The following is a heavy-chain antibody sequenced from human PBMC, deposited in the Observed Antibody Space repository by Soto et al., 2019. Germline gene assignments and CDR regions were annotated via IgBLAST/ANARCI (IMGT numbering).Heavy chain of an antibody. Sequence: EEQLVESGGGLVQPGGSLRLSCAASGFSFSSYSMNWVRQAPGKGLEWVSYISSSSRTISYGDSVKGRFTISRDNAKNSLILQMNSLRHEDTAVYYCVKDIDGQHNSWGQGTLVTVSS. V-gene: IGHV3-48*02. D-gene: IGHD6-13*01. CDR1: GFSFSSYS. J-gene: IGHJ4*02. CDR2: ISSSSRTI. CDR3: VKDIDGQHNS.